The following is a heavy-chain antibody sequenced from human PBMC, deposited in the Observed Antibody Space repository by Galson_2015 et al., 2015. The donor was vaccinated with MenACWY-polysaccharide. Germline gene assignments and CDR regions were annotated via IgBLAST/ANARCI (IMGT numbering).Heavy chain of an antibody. Sequence: SLRLSCAASGFSFSTYWMHWVRHAPGKGLVWVSRINADGSATDYADSVRGRFTISRDNAKNTLYLEMNRLRAEDTAVYYCTKAVAKYSRGSSCYFNWFAPWRQGALVTVSS. CDR3: TKAVAKYSRGSSCYFNWFAP. J-gene: IGHJ5*02. D-gene: IGHD2-15*01. V-gene: IGHV3-74*01. CDR2: INADGSAT. CDR1: GFSFSTYW.